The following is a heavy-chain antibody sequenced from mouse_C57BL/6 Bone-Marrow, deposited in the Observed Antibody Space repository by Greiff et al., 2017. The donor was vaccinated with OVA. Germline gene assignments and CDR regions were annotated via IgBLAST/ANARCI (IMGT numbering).Heavy chain of an antibody. CDR2: INPSTGGT. D-gene: IGHD1-3*01. Sequence: VQLKESGPELVKPGASVKISCKASGYSFTGYYMNWVKQSPEKSLEWIGEINPSTGGTTYNQKFKAKATLTVDKSSSTAYMQLQSLPSEDSAVYDCAREDSSSDWCFDVWGKGTTVTVSA. J-gene: IGHJ1*03. CDR3: AREDSSSDWCFDV. CDR1: GYSFTGYY. V-gene: IGHV1-42*01.